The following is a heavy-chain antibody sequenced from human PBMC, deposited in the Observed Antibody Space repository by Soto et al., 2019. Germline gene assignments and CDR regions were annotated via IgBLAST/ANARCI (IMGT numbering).Heavy chain of an antibody. CDR1: GFTFSGSA. Sequence: EVQLVESGGGLVQPGGSLKLSCAASGFTFSGSAMHWVRQASGKGLEWVGRIRSKANSYATAYAASVKGRFTISRDDSTNTAYLQMNSLKTEDTAVYYCTRQKIPSSIRPNSRVDYYYYMDVWGKGTTVTVSS. J-gene: IGHJ6*03. CDR3: TRQKIPSSIRPNSRVDYYYYMDV. CDR2: IRSKANSYAT. D-gene: IGHD3-3*01. V-gene: IGHV3-73*01.